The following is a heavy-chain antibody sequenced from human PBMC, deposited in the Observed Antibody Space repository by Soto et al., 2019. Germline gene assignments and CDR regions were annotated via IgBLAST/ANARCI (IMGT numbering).Heavy chain of an antibody. D-gene: IGHD6-13*01. V-gene: IGHV1-3*01. J-gene: IGHJ4*02. CDR1: GYTFTSHA. CDR2: INPGNGQA. CDR3: AREQQAVEVNFFDY. Sequence: QVQLVQSRAEVKKPGASVKISCKASGYTFTSHAIHWVRQAPGQRLEWMGWINPGNGQAEYSQKFQGSVTITRDTSASTAYMELSTLTSGDTAVYFCAREQQAVEVNFFDYWGQGTLVIVS.